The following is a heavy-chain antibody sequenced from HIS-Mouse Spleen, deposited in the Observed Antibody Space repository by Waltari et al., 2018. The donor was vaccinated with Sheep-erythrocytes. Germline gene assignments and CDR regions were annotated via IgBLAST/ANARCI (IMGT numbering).Heavy chain of an antibody. CDR3: ARDTGTDAFDI. CDR1: GFTFSSYS. V-gene: IGHV3-21*01. J-gene: IGHJ3*02. Sequence: EVQLVESGGGLVKPGGSLRLSCAASGFTFSSYSMNWVRQAQGKGLEWVSSISSSSYIYYADSVKGRFTISRDNAKNSLYLQMNSLRAEDTAVYYCARDTGTDAFDIWGQGTMVTVSS. CDR2: ISSSSYI. D-gene: IGHD1-1*01.